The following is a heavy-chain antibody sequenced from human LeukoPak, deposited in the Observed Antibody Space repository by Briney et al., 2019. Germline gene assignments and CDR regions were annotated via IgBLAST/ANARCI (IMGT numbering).Heavy chain of an antibody. Sequence: ASVKVSCTVSGYTLTELSMHWVRQAPGKGLEWMGGFDPEDGETIYAQKFQGRVTMTEDTSTDTAYMELSSLRSEDTAVYYCATRRTGDRWVFTYYFDYWGQGTLVTVSS. CDR2: FDPEDGET. D-gene: IGHD7-27*01. J-gene: IGHJ4*02. CDR1: GYTLTELS. V-gene: IGHV1-24*01. CDR3: ATRRTGDRWVFTYYFDY.